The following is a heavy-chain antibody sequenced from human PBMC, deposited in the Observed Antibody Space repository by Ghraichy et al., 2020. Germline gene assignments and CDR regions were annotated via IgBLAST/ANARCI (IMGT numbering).Heavy chain of an antibody. CDR3: GRDRPYLTVTAGMDV. CDR2: INRSGDT. D-gene: IGHD4-17*01. J-gene: IGHJ6*02. Sequence: SETLSLICTVHGGSFSGYYWSWIRQAPGEGLEWIGEINRSGDTKYNPSLKSRATISMDTSKNQFSLSLISVTAADTAVYYCGRDRPYLTVTAGMDVWGQGTTVTVSS. CDR1: GGSFSGYY. V-gene: IGHV4-34*01.